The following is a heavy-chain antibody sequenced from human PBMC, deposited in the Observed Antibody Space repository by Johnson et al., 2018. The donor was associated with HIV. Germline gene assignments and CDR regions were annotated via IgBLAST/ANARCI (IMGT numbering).Heavy chain of an antibody. D-gene: IGHD5-24*01. Sequence: EVQLVESGGGLVQPGGSLRLSCAASGFTVSGNYMTWVRQAPGKGLEWVSVIFSGGSTYYAGFVKGRFTISRDNSKNTLYLQMNSLRAEDTAVYYCARACRDCYTCDAFDIWGQGTMVTVSS. CDR2: IFSGGST. V-gene: IGHV3-66*01. CDR1: GFTVSGNY. CDR3: ARACRDCYTCDAFDI. J-gene: IGHJ3*02.